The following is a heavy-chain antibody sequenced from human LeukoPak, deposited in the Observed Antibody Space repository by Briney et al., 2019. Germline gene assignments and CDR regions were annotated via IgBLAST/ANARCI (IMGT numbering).Heavy chain of an antibody. J-gene: IGHJ4*02. CDR2: ISYSGST. D-gene: IGHD2-15*01. CDR3: ARTAGGYSHYYFDY. CDR1: GGSISGYY. Sequence: SETLSLTCTVSGGSISGYYWSWIRQPPGKGLEWIGYISYSGSTSYNPSLKSRVTMSVDTSKNQFSLRLKSVTAADTAIYFCARTAGGYSHYYFDYWGQGTLVTVSS. V-gene: IGHV4-59*01.